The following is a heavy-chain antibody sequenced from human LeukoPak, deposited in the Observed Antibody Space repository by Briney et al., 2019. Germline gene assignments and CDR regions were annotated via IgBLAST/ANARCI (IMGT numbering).Heavy chain of an antibody. J-gene: IGHJ4*02. CDR3: ARTIEMATISYFDY. D-gene: IGHD5-24*01. V-gene: IGHV3-23*01. Sequence: GGTLRLSCAASGFTFSSYGMSWVRQAPGKGLEWVSAISGSAVSTYYADSVKGRFTISRDNSKNTLYLQMNSLRAGDTAVYYCARTIEMATISYFDYWGQGTLVTVSS. CDR2: ISGSAVST. CDR1: GFTFSSYG.